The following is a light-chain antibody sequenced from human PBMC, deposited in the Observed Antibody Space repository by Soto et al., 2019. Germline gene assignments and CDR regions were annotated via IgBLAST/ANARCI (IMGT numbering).Light chain of an antibody. J-gene: IGLJ2*01. Sequence: QSALTQPASVSGSPGQSITIPCTGTSSDVGRYNYVSWYQQHPGKAPKLMIYDVSNRPSGVSNRFSGSKSGNTASLTISGLQAEDEADYYCSSYTSNRKVVFGGGTKLTVL. CDR3: SSYTSNRKVV. V-gene: IGLV2-14*01. CDR1: SSDVGRYNY. CDR2: DVS.